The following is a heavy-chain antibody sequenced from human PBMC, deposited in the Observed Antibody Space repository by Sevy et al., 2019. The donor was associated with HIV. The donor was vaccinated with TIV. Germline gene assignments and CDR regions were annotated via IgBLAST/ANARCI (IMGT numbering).Heavy chain of an antibody. Sequence: ASVKVSCKTSGFPFRNYDINWLRQGTGQGLEWMGWMNPHTGNAGYSQKFQGRVTITRNTSITTAYMELSSLGSEDTAVYYCTRGRRGYYHGSTAHFYFDSWGQGTLVTVSS. J-gene: IGHJ4*02. D-gene: IGHD3-10*01. CDR2: MNPHTGNA. CDR1: GFPFRNYD. V-gene: IGHV1-8*01. CDR3: TRGRRGYYHGSTAHFYFDS.